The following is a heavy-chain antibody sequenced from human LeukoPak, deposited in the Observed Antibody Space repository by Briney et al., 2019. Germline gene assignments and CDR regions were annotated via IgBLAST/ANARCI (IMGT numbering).Heavy chain of an antibody. D-gene: IGHD5/OR15-5a*01. CDR2: INQDGSEW. CDR3: ARDVYGGSTDY. CDR1: GFTFSTFW. Sequence: GGSLRLSCADSGFTFSTFWMTWVRQTPEKGLEWLANINQDGSEWNYADSVKGRFTISRDNGKKSLFLQMSSLRAEDTAVYFCARDVYGGSTDYWGQGTLATVSS. V-gene: IGHV3-7*03. J-gene: IGHJ4*02.